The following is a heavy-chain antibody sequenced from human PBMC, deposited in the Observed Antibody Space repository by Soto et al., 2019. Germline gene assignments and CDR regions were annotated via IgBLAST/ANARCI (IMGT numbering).Heavy chain of an antibody. CDR3: ARQIYACATGPNFHYYFDS. J-gene: IGHJ4*02. CDR1: GYSFAGYW. CDR2: IDPSDSQT. D-gene: IGHD2-15*01. V-gene: IGHV5-10-1*01. Sequence: GESLKISCKGSGYSFAGYWITWVRQKPGKGLEWMGRIDPSDSQTYYSPSFRGHVTISVTKSITTVFLQWSSLRASDTAMYYCARQIYACATGPNFHYYFDSWGQGTPVTVSS.